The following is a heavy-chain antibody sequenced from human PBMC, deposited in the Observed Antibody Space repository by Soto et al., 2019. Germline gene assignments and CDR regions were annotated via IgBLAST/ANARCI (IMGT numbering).Heavy chain of an antibody. CDR3: AIGERTYGYWGYFDF. J-gene: IGHJ4*02. D-gene: IGHD5-18*01. Sequence: QVQLRESGPGLVTPSETLSLTCSVSGASITSYYWNWMRQSPGKGLQWIGHISHGGTTNYNPSLKSRATISLDAPKNQFSLKLNSVTAADTAVYYCAIGERTYGYWGYFDFWGQGTLVTVSS. CDR1: GASITSYY. CDR2: ISHGGTT. V-gene: IGHV4-59*01.